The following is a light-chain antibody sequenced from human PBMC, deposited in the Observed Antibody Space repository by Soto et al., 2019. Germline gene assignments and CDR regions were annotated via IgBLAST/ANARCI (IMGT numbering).Light chain of an antibody. CDR3: QRYGSSPLT. CDR2: DAS. CDR1: QSVSSNY. V-gene: IGKV3-20*01. J-gene: IGKJ4*01. Sequence: ESVLTPSPGTLSLSQGERATLSCRASQSVSSNYVAWYKQKPGQAPRLLIYDASCRATGIPDRFSSSGSGTDFTLTISRLEPEDFAVYYCQRYGSSPLTFGGGTKVDIK.